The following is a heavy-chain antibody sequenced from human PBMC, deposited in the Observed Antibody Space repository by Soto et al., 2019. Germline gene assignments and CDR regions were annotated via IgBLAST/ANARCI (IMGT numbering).Heavy chain of an antibody. CDR1: GGSISSYY. J-gene: IGHJ4*02. CDR2: ISYSGST. CDR3: ARGRGDTAMAWYY. V-gene: IGHV4-59*01. D-gene: IGHD5-18*01. Sequence: QVQLQESGPGLVKPSETLSLTCTVSGGSISSYYWSWIRQSPGKGLEWIGYISYSGSTKYNPSLKSRVTTSVDTSKNQCSLKLSSVTAADTAVYYCARGRGDTAMAWYYWGQGTLVTVSS.